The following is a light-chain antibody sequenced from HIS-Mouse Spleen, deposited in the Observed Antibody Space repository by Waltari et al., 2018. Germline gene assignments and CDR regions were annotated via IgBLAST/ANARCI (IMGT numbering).Light chain of an antibody. V-gene: IGLV1-44*01. J-gene: IGLJ3*02. CDR2: RNN. Sequence: ELTQPPSASGTPGQRVTISCSGSSSNIGSNTVNWYQQLPGTAPKLLIFRNNPRPSGVPDRFSGSKSGTSASLAISGLRSEDEADYYCAAWDDSLSGRVFGGGTKLTVL. CDR3: AAWDDSLSGRV. CDR1: SSNIGSNT.